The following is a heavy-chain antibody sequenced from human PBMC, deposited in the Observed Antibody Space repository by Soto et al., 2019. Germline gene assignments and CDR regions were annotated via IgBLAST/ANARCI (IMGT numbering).Heavy chain of an antibody. Sequence: GGSLRLSCAASGFPVSDYYMSWIRQAPGKGLEWVSYISSSGSTIYYADSVKGRFTISRDNAKNSLYLQMNSLRAEDTAVYYCARDKNVRANAFDIWGQGTMVTVSS. V-gene: IGHV3-11*01. CDR3: ARDKNVRANAFDI. CDR1: GFPVSDYY. CDR2: ISSSGSTI. D-gene: IGHD1-26*01. J-gene: IGHJ3*02.